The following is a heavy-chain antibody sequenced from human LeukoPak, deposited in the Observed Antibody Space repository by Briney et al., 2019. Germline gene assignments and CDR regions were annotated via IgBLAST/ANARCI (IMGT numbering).Heavy chain of an antibody. CDR1: GGSFSGYY. V-gene: IGHV4-34*01. J-gene: IGHJ4*02. CDR2: INHSGST. CDR3: ARDSGMAPGY. Sequence: SETLSLTCAVYGGSFSGYYWSWIRQPPGKGLEWIGEINHSGSTNYNPSLKSRVTISVDTSKNQFSLKLSSVTAADAAVYYCARDSGMAPGYWGQGTLVTVSS. D-gene: IGHD5-24*01.